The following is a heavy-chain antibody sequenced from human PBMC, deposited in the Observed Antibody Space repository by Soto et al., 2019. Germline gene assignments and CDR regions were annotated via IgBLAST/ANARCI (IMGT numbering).Heavy chain of an antibody. J-gene: IGHJ4*02. CDR2: INSGGYT. CDR1: GFDVSNPA. D-gene: IGHD3-22*01. Sequence: EVQLVESGGDLVQRGGSLGLSCEALGFDVSNPAMSWAGQAPGKGLGWASVINSGGYTNYAASVKGRFIVSRDSPKNTLYLQMDSLRAEDTAVYYCAREAIIVIAAPEYYFDYWGQGTLVTVSS. CDR3: AREAIIVIAAPEYYFDY. V-gene: IGHV3-66*01.